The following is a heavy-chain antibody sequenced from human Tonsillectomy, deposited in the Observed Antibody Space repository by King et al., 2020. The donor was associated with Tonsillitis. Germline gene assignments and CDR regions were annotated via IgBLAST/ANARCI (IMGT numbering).Heavy chain of an antibody. V-gene: IGHV3-33*01. J-gene: IGHJ6*03. CDR2: IWYDGSKR. CDR1: GFTFSNYG. D-gene: IGHD3-10*01. CDR3: ARKEHYYGSGTYHYYMDV. Sequence: VQLVESGGGVVQPGRSLRLSCAASGFTFSNYGMHWVRQAPGKGLEWVAVIWYDGSKRYYADSVQGRFTISRDTSKNTLFLQMSSLRAEDTAVYYCARKEHYYGSGTYHYYMDVWGKGTTVTVSS.